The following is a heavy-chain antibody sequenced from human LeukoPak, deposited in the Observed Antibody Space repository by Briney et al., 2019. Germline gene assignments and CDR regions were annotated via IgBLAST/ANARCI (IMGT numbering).Heavy chain of an antibody. D-gene: IGHD4-23*01. J-gene: IGHJ3*02. CDR1: GGSISSGSYY. CDR3: ARPNTYYVGNNAFDI. Sequence: SQTLSLTCTVSGGSISSGSYYWSWIRQPAGKGLEWIGRIYTSGSTNYNPSLKSRVTISVDTSKNQFSLKLSSVTAADTAVYYCARPNTYYVGNNAFDIWGQGTMVTVSS. CDR2: IYTSGST. V-gene: IGHV4-61*02.